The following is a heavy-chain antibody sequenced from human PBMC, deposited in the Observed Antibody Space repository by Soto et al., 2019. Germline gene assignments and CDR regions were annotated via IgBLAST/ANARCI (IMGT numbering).Heavy chain of an antibody. CDR2: ISSDNNYI. Sequence: DVQLVESGGGLVKPGGSLRLSCVASGFTFTSYSMLWVRQPPGKGLEWVSSISSDNNYIYYADSVKGRFTISRDNAKNSLYLQMISLRAEDTAVEYGARGRTCTGATCYGGGDYWGQGTLVTVSS. J-gene: IGHJ4*02. V-gene: IGHV3-21*02. CDR3: ARGRTCTGATCYGGGDY. CDR1: GFTFTSYS. D-gene: IGHD2-15*01.